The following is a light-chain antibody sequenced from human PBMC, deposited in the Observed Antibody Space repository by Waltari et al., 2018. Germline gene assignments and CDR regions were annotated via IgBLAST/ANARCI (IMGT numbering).Light chain of an antibody. Sequence: EILMTQSPATLYVSPGDRVTLACRASQSVSTNVAWYQHKPGQAPRLLIYNGFTRATDSPARFSASGSGAEFTLTISSLQSEDFAVYFCQQWDKWPLTFGQGT. J-gene: IGKJ2*01. CDR3: QQWDKWPLT. V-gene: IGKV3-15*01. CDR1: QSVSTN. CDR2: NGF.